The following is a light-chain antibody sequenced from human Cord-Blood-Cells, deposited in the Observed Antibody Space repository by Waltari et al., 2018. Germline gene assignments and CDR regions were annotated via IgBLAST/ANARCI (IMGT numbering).Light chain of an antibody. Sequence: DIQMTQSPSSLSASVGDRVTITCRASQSISSYLNWYQQKPGKAPKPLIYAASSLQSGVPSRFSGSGSGTDVTLTISSLQPEDFATYYCQQSYSTPITFGQGTRLEIK. CDR1: QSISSY. V-gene: IGKV1-39*01. J-gene: IGKJ5*01. CDR2: AAS. CDR3: QQSYSTPIT.